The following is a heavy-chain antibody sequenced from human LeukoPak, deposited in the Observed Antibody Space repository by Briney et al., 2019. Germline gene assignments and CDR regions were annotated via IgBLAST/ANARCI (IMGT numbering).Heavy chain of an antibody. CDR3: ARKKAPNYDILTGYSHYYYYYYMDV. D-gene: IGHD3-9*01. Sequence: LETLSLTCAVYGGSFSGYYWSWIRQPPGKGLEWIGEINHSGSTNYNPSLKSRVTISVDTSKNQFSLKLSSVTAADTAVYYCARKKAPNYDILTGYSHYYYYYYMDVWGKGTTVTVSS. CDR2: INHSGST. J-gene: IGHJ6*03. V-gene: IGHV4-34*01. CDR1: GGSFSGYY.